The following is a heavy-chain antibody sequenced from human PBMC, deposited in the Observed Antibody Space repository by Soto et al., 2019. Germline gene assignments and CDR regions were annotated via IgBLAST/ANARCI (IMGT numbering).Heavy chain of an antibody. D-gene: IGHD6-19*01. CDR3: AKDAKRTSGWYYFDY. CDR1: GFTFSTLA. J-gene: IGHJ4*02. Sequence: GSLRLSCSASGFTFSTLAMVWVRQAPGKGLEWVSVMSYSGDLTYYADSVKGRFTISRDNSKNTLYLQMDSLSADDTAVYCCAKDAKRTSGWYYFDYWRQRTLVTVSS. CDR2: MSYSGDLT. V-gene: IGHV3-23*01.